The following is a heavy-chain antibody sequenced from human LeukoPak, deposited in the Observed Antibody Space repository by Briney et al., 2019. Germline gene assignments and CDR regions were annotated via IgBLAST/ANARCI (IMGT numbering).Heavy chain of an antibody. V-gene: IGHV3-23*01. Sequence: GGSLRLSCVASGFTFSSYAMSWVRQAPGKGLEWVSAISGSGGSTYYADSVKGRFTISRDNSKNTLYLQMNSLRAEDTAVYYCAKADLFYASSGYYYAPFDYWGQGTLVTVSS. J-gene: IGHJ4*02. D-gene: IGHD3-22*01. CDR1: GFTFSSYA. CDR3: AKADLFYASSGYYYAPFDY. CDR2: ISGSGGST.